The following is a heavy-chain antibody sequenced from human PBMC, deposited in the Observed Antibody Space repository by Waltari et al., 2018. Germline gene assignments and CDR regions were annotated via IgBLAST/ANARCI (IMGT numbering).Heavy chain of an antibody. CDR3: TRVAYCGGDCSGDY. CDR1: GFTFSSNT. V-gene: IGHV3-21*01. D-gene: IGHD2-21*02. CDR2: ITSGGNFI. Sequence: EVQLVESGGGLVKPGGSMGLSCAASGFTFSSNTMMWVRQAPGKGREGVSSITSGGNFIYYADSVKGRFTIARDNAKNSLYLQMSSLRAEDTAVYYCTRVAYCGGDCSGDYWGQGSLVTVSS. J-gene: IGHJ4*02.